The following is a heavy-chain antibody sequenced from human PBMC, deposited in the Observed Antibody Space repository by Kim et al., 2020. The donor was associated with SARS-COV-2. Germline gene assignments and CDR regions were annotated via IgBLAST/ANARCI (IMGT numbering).Heavy chain of an antibody. V-gene: IGHV4-39*01. D-gene: IGHD1-26*01. Sequence: SETLSLTCSASGVSIDADAYHWGWIRQSPGGGLTWLGSIWSAGSRYQHPSLGSRVTVSRDVAKNQFFLTLRAVTAADTATYFCVRHMWGDGGPADVWGQGTTVSVSS. CDR1: GVSIDADAYH. CDR3: VRHMWGDGGPADV. CDR2: IWSAGSR. J-gene: IGHJ3*01.